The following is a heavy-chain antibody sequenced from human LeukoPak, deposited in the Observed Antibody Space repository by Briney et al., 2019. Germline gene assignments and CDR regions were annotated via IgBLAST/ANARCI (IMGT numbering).Heavy chain of an antibody. J-gene: IGHJ4*02. D-gene: IGHD3-10*01. CDR1: GFIFTNYW. CDR2: ITADGSEK. Sequence: GGSLRLSCAASGFIFTNYWMSWVRQAPGRALEWVARITADGSEKYYVDSVRGRFTISRDNAKNSLYLQMNSLRAEDTAVYYCARGGSRTFDSWGQGTLVTVSS. CDR3: ARGGSRTFDS. V-gene: IGHV3-7*01.